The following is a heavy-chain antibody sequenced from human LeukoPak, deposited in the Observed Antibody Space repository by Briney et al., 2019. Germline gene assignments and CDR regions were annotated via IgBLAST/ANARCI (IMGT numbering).Heavy chain of an antibody. CDR3: ARDGLSIAARLDY. CDR2: ISSSSSTI. D-gene: IGHD6-6*01. J-gene: IGHJ4*02. CDR1: GFTFSSYS. V-gene: IGHV3-48*01. Sequence: GGSLRLSCAASGFTFSSYSMNWVRQAPGKGLEWVSYISSSSSTIYYADFVKGRFTISRHNAKTSLYLQMNSLRAKDTAVYYCARDGLSIAARLDYWGQGTLVTVSS.